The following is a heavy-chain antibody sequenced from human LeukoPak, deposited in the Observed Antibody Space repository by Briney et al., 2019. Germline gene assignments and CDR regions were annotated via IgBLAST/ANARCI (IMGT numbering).Heavy chain of an antibody. J-gene: IGHJ4*02. V-gene: IGHV1-18*01. Sequence: ASVKVSCKAAGYTFTSYGISWVRQAPGQGIEWMGWISAYNGNTNYAQKFQGRVTVTTDTSTSTAYMELRSLRSDDTAVYYCARVCRGGYCSSTSSFDYWGQGTLVTVSS. D-gene: IGHD2-2*01. CDR3: ARVCRGGYCSSTSSFDY. CDR1: GYTFTSYG. CDR2: ISAYNGNT.